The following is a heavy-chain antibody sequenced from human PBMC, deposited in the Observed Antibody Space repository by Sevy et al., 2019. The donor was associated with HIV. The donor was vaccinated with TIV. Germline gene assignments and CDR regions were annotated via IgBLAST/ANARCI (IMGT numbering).Heavy chain of an antibody. D-gene: IGHD3-22*01. CDR2: SDPEDGET. CDR1: GYTVTGLS. CDR3: ATSREYYQDSSGYLDF. J-gene: IGHJ4*02. Sequence: ASVKVSCKVSGYTVTGLSMHWVRQAPGKGLEWMGRSDPEDGETIYAQNFQGRVTLTEDTSRDTAYMELSSLRYEDTAVYYCATSREYYQDSSGYLDFWGQGTLVTVSS. V-gene: IGHV1-24*01.